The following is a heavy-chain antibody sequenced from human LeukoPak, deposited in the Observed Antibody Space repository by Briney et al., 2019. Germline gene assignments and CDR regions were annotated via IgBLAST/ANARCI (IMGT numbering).Heavy chain of an antibody. J-gene: IGHJ5*02. Sequence: PSETLSLTCAVYGGSFRRYYCRWMPQPPGKALEGIGQINHSGSTNYNPSLKSRVPISVDTSKNQFSPKLRSVTAADTAVYYCARGSLVMFGVVRLGLWLDPWGQGTL. CDR1: GGSFRRYY. D-gene: IGHD3-3*01. V-gene: IGHV4-34*01. CDR2: INHSGST. CDR3: ARGSLVMFGVVRLGLWLDP.